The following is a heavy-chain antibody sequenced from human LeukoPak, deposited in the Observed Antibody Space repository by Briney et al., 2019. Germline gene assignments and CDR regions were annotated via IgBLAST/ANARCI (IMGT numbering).Heavy chain of an antibody. Sequence: PGGSLRLSCAASGFILDDYGMAWVRQAPGKGLEWVSGSNWNGGSTAYADSVKGRFTISRDNANNSLYLQMNSLRAEDTAFYYCARDLWGSSSSQLASFDYWGQGTLVTVSS. J-gene: IGHJ4*02. CDR3: ARDLWGSSSSQLASFDY. D-gene: IGHD2-2*01. CDR1: GFILDDYG. CDR2: SNWNGGST. V-gene: IGHV3-20*04.